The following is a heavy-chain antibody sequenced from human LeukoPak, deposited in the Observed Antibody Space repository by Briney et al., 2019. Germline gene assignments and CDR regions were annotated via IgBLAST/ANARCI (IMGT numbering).Heavy chain of an antibody. V-gene: IGHV3-74*01. CDR2: MNSDGTPT. CDR1: GFTFSDHW. J-gene: IGHJ4*02. D-gene: IGHD6-19*01. CDR3: ARAGWYRFDY. Sequence: GGSLRLSCAASGFTFSDHWMHWVRQVPGKGLLWVARMNSDGTPTNYADSVKGRFTISRDNAENTLFLQMNSLGADDTAVYYCARAGWYRFDYWGQGTLVTVSS.